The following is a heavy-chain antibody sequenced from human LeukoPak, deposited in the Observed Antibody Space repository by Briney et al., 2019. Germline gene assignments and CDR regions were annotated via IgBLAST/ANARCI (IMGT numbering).Heavy chain of an antibody. Sequence: LGGSLKISCKGSGYSFTSYWISWGRQRPGKGLEWMGRIDPSDSYTNHSPSFQGHVTISADKSISTAYLQWSSLKASDTAMYYCARLYPVAAVGFDYWGQGTLVTVSS. D-gene: IGHD6-13*01. CDR1: GYSFTSYW. CDR2: IDPSDSYT. CDR3: ARLYPVAAVGFDY. J-gene: IGHJ4*02. V-gene: IGHV5-10-1*01.